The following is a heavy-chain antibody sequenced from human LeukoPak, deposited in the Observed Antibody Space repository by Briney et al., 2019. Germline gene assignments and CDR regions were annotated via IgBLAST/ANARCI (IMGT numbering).Heavy chain of an antibody. CDR3: AKVHTNSDC. CDR1: GFTFSNYA. V-gene: IGHV3-23*01. Sequence: GGSLRLSCAPSGFTFSNYAMTWGRQAPGEGLEWVSSVSASGSSTFYADSVKGRFTISRDNSKNTLFLQMNSLTVEDTALYYCAKVHTNSDCWGQGTLVTVSS. J-gene: IGHJ4*02. CDR2: VSASGSST. D-gene: IGHD2-2*01.